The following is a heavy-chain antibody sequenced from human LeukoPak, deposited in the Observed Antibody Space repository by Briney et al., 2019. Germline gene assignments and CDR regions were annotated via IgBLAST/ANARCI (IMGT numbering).Heavy chain of an antibody. CDR2: IKQDGSEK. D-gene: IGHD3-16*02. J-gene: IGHJ4*02. CDR1: GFTFSSYW. CDR3: ATISMLDYVWGSYRYPPGY. V-gene: IGHV3-7*01. Sequence: GGSLRLSCAASGFTFSSYWMSWVRQAPGKGLEWVANIKQDGSEKYYVDSVKGRFTISRDNAKNSLYLQMNSLRAEDTAVYYCATISMLDYVWGSYRYPPGYWGQGTLVTVSS.